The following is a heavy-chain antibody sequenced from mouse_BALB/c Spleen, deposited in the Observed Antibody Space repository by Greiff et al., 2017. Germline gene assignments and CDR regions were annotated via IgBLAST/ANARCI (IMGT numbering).Heavy chain of an antibody. CDR3: ATPRISAY. CDR1: GFTFSSYA. V-gene: IGHV5-9-3*01. CDR2: ISSGGSYT. Sequence: EVQLVESGGGLVKPGGSLKLSCAASGFTFSSYAMSWVRQTPEKRLEWVATISSGGSYTYYPDSVKGRFTISRDNANNTLYLQMSSLRSEDTAMYYCATPRISAYWGQGTLVTVSA. D-gene: IGHD2-4*01. J-gene: IGHJ3*01.